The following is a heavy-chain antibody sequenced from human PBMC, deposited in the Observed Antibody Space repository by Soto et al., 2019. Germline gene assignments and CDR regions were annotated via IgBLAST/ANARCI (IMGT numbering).Heavy chain of an antibody. J-gene: IGHJ4*02. CDR3: ARGAGSSSYHYDSHEF. V-gene: IGHV4-59*01. CDR1: GDSISDYS. Sequence: SETLSLTCTVSGDSISDYSWSCIRQPPGKGLEWIGYIYYTGSTNYNLSLRSRVTISADTSKNQISLNLRSVTAADTAMYYCARGAGSSSYHYDSHEFWGQGTMVTVSS. D-gene: IGHD3-22*01. CDR2: IYYTGST.